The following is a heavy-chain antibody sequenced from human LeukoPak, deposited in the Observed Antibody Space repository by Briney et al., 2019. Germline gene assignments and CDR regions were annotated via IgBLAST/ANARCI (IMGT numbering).Heavy chain of an antibody. J-gene: IGHJ5*02. CDR2: MNPNSGNT. CDR3: ARGLSSNAALFGISSCWCDH. D-gene: IGHD3-3*01. V-gene: IGHV1-8*02. Sequence: ASVKVSCKASGYTFTSYDINWVRQATGQGLEWMGCMNPNSGNTGYAQKFQGWVTMTRDTSISTAYMELSRLRSDDTAVYYCARGLSSNAALFGISSCWCDHWGQGTLVTVSS. CDR1: GYTFTSYD.